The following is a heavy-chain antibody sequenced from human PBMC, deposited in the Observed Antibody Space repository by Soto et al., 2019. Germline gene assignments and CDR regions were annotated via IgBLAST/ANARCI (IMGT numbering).Heavy chain of an antibody. V-gene: IGHV3-66*01. J-gene: IGHJ4*02. CDR1: GFTVSSNY. Sequence: GGSLRLSCAASGFTVSSNYMSWVRQAPGKGLEWVSVIYSGGSTYYADSVKGRFTISRDNSKNTLYLQMNSLRAEDTAVYYCAIGVEMATIGYFDYWGQGTLVTVSS. D-gene: IGHD3-3*01. CDR2: IYSGGST. CDR3: AIGVEMATIGYFDY.